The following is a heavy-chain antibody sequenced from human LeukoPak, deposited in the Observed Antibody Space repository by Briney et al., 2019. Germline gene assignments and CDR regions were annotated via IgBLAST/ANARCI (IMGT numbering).Heavy chain of an antibody. V-gene: IGHV1-2*02. Sequence: ASVKVSCKTSGYTFTSYYIHWLRQAPGQRVEWMGWSDPKSGATKHEHFQGRVTMTRDTSISTPYMELSRLTSHHTSVYYCARGNFYDNKGYSPELRYWGQGTLVTVSS. CDR3: ARGNFYDNKGYSPELRY. CDR1: GYTFTSYY. J-gene: IGHJ4*01. CDR2: SDPKSGAT. D-gene: IGHD3-10*01.